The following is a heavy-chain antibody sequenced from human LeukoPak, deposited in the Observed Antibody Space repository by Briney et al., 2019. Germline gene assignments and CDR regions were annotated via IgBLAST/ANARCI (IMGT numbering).Heavy chain of an antibody. Sequence: PSETLSLTCAVYGGSFSGYYWSWIRQLPGKGLEWIGEINLSGSTNYNPSLKSRVTISVDTSKNQFSLKLSSVTAADTAVYYCARGRRRGITIFGVVTSADWYFDLWGRGTLVTVSS. CDR1: GGSFSGYY. CDR3: ARGRRRGITIFGVVTSADWYFDL. V-gene: IGHV4-34*01. J-gene: IGHJ2*01. D-gene: IGHD3-3*01. CDR2: INLSGST.